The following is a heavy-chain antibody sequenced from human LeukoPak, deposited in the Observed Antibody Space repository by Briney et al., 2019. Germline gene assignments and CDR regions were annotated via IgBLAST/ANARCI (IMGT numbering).Heavy chain of an antibody. D-gene: IGHD3-16*02. J-gene: IGHJ4*02. CDR3: AKGSRLDRYDY. CDR2: ISGSGDTT. V-gene: IGHV3-23*01. Sequence: GGSLRLSCAASGFTFSRYAMSWVRQAPGKGLEWVSTISGSGDTTYFADSVKGRFIISRDNSKNTVYLQVTSLRVGDTATYFCAKGSRLDRYDYWGQGTLVTVSS. CDR1: GFTFSRYA.